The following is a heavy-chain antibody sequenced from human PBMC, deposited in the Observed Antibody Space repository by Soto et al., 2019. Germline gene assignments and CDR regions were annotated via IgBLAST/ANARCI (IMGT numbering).Heavy chain of an antibody. Sequence: QVQLVESGGGVVQPGRSLRLSCAASGFTFSSYAMHWVRQAPGKGLEWVAVISYDGSNKYYADSVKGRFTISRDNSKNTLYLQMNSLRAEDTAVYYCARDPNRLTGDGWYFDLWGRGTLVTVSS. J-gene: IGHJ2*01. CDR3: ARDPNRLTGDGWYFDL. V-gene: IGHV3-30-3*01. CDR1: GFTFSSYA. CDR2: ISYDGSNK. D-gene: IGHD7-27*01.